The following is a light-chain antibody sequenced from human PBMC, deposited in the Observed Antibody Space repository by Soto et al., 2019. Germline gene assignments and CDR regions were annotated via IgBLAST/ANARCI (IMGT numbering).Light chain of an antibody. V-gene: IGLV2-14*03. Sequence: QSALTQPRSVSGSPGQSVTISCTGTGSDAGAYHYVSWYQQHPGKAPKLMIYDVFNRPSGVSNRFSGSRSDNTASLTISGLQAEDEADYYCSSYTSSSTLVFGTGTKLTVL. CDR2: DVF. CDR1: GSDAGAYHY. J-gene: IGLJ1*01. CDR3: SSYTSSSTLV.